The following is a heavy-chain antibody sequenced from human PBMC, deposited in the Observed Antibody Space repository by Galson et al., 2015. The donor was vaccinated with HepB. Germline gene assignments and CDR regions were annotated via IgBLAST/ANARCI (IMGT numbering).Heavy chain of an antibody. CDR1: GGTFSTHA. CDR3: AREGEILRFFEQTTYYGLDV. J-gene: IGHJ6*02. V-gene: IGHV1-69*13. CDR2: IIPIFGTV. Sequence: SVKVSCKASGGTFSTHAISWVRQAPGQGLEWMGGIIPIFGTVDYAQKFQGRLTISADESTSTGYMELSSLRSEDTAVYYCAREGEILRFFEQTTYYGLDVWGQGTTVTVSS. D-gene: IGHD3-10*01.